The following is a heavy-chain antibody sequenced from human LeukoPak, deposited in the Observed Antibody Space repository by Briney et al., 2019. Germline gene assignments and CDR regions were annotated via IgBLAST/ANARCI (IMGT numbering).Heavy chain of an antibody. D-gene: IGHD4-23*01. J-gene: IGHJ4*02. V-gene: IGHV1-69*06. Sequence: SVKVSCKASGGTFSSYAISWVRQAPGQGLEWMGGIIPIFGTANYAQKFQGRVTITADKSTSTAYIELSSLRSEDTAVYYCARVTTGGKRWYFDYWGQGTLVTVSS. CDR2: IIPIFGTA. CDR3: ARVTTGGKRWYFDY. CDR1: GGTFSSYA.